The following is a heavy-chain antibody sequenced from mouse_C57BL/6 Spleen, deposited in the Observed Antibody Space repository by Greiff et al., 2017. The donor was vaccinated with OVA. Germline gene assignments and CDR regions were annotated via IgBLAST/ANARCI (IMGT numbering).Heavy chain of an antibody. CDR3: ANLWSYAMDY. Sequence: QVQLKESGPGLVQPSQSLSITCTVSGFSITSYGVHWVRQPPGKGLEWLGVIWGGGSTDYNADFISSMSNTKYNTKSQIFFKMNSLQANDTAIDYCANLWSYAMDYWGQGSSVTVSS. CDR1: GFSITSYG. V-gene: IGHV2-4*01. D-gene: IGHD1-1*02. CDR2: IWGGGST. J-gene: IGHJ4*01.